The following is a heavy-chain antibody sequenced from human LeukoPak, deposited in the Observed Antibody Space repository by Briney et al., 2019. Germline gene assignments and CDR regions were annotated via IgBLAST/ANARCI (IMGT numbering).Heavy chain of an antibody. Sequence: PSETLSPTCAVYGGSFSGYYWSWIRQPPGKGLEWIGEINHSGSTNYNPSLKSRVTISVDTSKNQFSLKLSSVTAADTAVYYCARAPSYCSGGSCYSVYFDYWGQGTLVTVSS. J-gene: IGHJ4*02. V-gene: IGHV4-34*01. D-gene: IGHD2-15*01. CDR1: GGSFSGYY. CDR2: INHSGST. CDR3: ARAPSYCSGGSCYSVYFDY.